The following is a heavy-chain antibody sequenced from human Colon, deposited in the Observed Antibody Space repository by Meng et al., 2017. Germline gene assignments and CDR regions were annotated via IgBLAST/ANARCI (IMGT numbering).Heavy chain of an antibody. V-gene: IGHV6-1*01. CDR2: TYYRSKYYN. CDR3: ARDWGDVRGGFDF. J-gene: IGHJ4*02. D-gene: IGHD3-10*02. CDR1: GDSVSSNSAA. Sequence: QGQLKEAGPGLVKPSQTLSLTCAIAGDSVSSNSAAWNWIRQSPSRGLEWLGRTYYRSKYYNDYALSVKSRITINPDTSKNQFSLQLNSVTPEDTAIYYCARDWGDVRGGFDFWGQGTLVTVSS.